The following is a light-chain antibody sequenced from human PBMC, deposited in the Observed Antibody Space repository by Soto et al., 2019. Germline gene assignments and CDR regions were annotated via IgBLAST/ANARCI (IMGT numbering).Light chain of an antibody. V-gene: IGLV1-44*01. CDR2: SNN. Sequence: QSVLTQPPSASGTPGQRVTISCAGSSSNIGSNTVNWYQQLPGTAPKLLIYSNNQRPSGVPDRFSGSKSGTSASLAISGLQPEDEADYYCAAWDHSLNGVVFGGGTKLTVL. CDR3: AAWDHSLNGVV. J-gene: IGLJ2*01. CDR1: SSNIGSNT.